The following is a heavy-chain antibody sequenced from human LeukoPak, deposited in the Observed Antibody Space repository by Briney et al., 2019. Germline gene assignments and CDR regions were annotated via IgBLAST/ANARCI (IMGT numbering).Heavy chain of an antibody. CDR1: GFTFSSYW. J-gene: IGHJ4*02. Sequence: GGSLRLSCAASGFTFSSYWMHWVRQAPGKGLVWVSRINSDGSSTSYADSVKGRFTISRDNAKNTLYLQMNSLRAEDTAVYYCAKDRSYGHFDYWGQGTLVAVSS. CDR2: INSDGSST. D-gene: IGHD5-18*01. CDR3: AKDRSYGHFDY. V-gene: IGHV3-74*01.